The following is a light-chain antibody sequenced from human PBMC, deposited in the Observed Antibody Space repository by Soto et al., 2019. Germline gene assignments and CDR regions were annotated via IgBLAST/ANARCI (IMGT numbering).Light chain of an antibody. CDR3: QQYSDWPRVT. CDR2: GAS. V-gene: IGKV3-15*01. CDR1: QSLTSK. J-gene: IGKJ5*01. Sequence: EIVMTQSPATLSVSLGERATLSCRARQSLTSKVAWYQQKPGQAPRLLIHGASTRANGIPARFSGSGSGTEFTLTISSLQTEDFALYYCQQYSDWPRVTFGQGTRLEI.